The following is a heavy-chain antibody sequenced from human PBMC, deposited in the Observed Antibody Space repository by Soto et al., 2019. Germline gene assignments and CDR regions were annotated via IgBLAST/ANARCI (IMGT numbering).Heavy chain of an antibody. J-gene: IGHJ4*02. V-gene: IGHV3-23*01. CDR3: AKIDGYFDY. D-gene: IGHD3-22*01. CDR1: GFTFINTG. Sequence: EVQVLQSGGGLVPPGGSLRLSCAGSGFTFINTGMSWVRQAPGQGLEWVSAITGNGDTTYYADSVKGRFTISRDNSKSTLYLQMNSLRAEDTAVYYCAKIDGYFDYWGQVTLVTVSS. CDR2: ITGNGDTT.